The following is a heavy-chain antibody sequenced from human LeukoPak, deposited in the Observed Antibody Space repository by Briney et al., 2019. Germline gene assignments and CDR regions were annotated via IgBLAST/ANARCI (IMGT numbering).Heavy chain of an antibody. D-gene: IGHD6-13*01. CDR2: INPSSGGT. CDR1: GYTFTGYY. V-gene: IGHV1-2*02. Sequence: ASVKVSCKASGYTFTGYYMHWVRQAPGQGLEWMGWINPSSGGTNYAQKFQGRVTMTRDTSISTAYMELSRLRSDDTAVYYCARDRGIAAAGDYWGQGTLVTVSS. J-gene: IGHJ4*02. CDR3: ARDRGIAAAGDY.